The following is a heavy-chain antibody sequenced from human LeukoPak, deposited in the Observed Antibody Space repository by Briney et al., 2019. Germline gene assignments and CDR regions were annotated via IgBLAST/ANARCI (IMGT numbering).Heavy chain of an antibody. CDR1: GGSISSGGYY. D-gene: IGHD2-2*01. V-gene: IGHV4-31*03. Sequence: SQTLSLTCTVPGGSISSGGYYWSWIRQHPGKGLEWIGYIYYSGSTNYNPSLKSRVTISVDTSKNQFSLKLSSVTAADTAVYYCARADIVVVPAALDAFDIWGQGTMVTVSS. CDR3: ARADIVVVPAALDAFDI. J-gene: IGHJ3*02. CDR2: IYYSGST.